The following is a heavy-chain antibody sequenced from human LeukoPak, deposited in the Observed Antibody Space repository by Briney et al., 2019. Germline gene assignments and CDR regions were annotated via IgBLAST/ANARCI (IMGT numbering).Heavy chain of an antibody. V-gene: IGHV4-4*02. CDR2: VHLSGTS. CDR1: GGPILTTNW. J-gene: IGHJ4*02. Sequence: SGTLSLTCAVSGGPILTTNWWSWVRQPPGKGLEWIGEVHLSGTSNYNPSLKSRVSMSIDKSKNQLSLKLTSVTAADTAMYYCARESGAFSPFGFWGQGTLVTVSS. D-gene: IGHD1-26*01. CDR3: ARESGAFSPFGF.